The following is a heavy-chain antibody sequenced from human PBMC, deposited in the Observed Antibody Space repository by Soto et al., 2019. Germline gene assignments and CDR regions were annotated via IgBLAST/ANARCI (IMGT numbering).Heavy chain of an antibody. J-gene: IGHJ4*02. CDR1: GGYISSGGYY. CDR3: ARSILTGYYLFDY. Sequence: PSETLSLTCTVSGGYISSGGYYWSWIRQHPGKGLEWIGYIYYSGSTYYNPSLKSRVTISVDTSKNQFSLKLSSVTAADTAVYYCARSILTGYYLFDYWGQGTLVTVSS. V-gene: IGHV4-31*03. D-gene: IGHD3-9*01. CDR2: IYYSGST.